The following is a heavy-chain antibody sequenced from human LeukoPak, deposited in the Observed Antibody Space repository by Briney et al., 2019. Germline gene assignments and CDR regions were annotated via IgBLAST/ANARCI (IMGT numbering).Heavy chain of an antibody. CDR2: ISGSGGIT. V-gene: IGHV3-23*01. CDR3: AKMGYGPTLNFDY. CDR1: GFTFSSYA. Sequence: GGSLRLSCAASGFTFSSYAMSWVRQAPGKGLEGVSAISGSGGITYYADSVKGRFTISRDNSKNTLYLQINSLRAEDTAVYYCAKMGYGPTLNFDYWGQGTLVTVSS. D-gene: IGHD5-18*01. J-gene: IGHJ4*02.